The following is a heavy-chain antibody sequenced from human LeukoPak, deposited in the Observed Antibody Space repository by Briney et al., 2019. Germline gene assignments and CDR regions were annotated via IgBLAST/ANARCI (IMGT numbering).Heavy chain of an antibody. CDR3: ARADSSSWYRLFDY. CDR2: ISAFNGNT. Sequence: ASVKVSCKASGYTFTSYGISWVRQAPGQGLEWMGWISAFNGNTNYAQKLQGRVTMTTDTSTSTAYMELRSLRSDDTAVYYCARADSSSWYRLFDYWGQGTLVTVSS. CDR1: GYTFTSYG. J-gene: IGHJ4*02. V-gene: IGHV1-18*01. D-gene: IGHD6-13*01.